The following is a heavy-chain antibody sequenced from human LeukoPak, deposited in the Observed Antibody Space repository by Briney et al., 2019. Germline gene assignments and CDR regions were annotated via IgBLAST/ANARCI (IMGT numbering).Heavy chain of an antibody. CDR2: ISSSSSTI. Sequence: GGSLRLSCAASGFTFSSYSMNWVRQAPGKGLEWVSYISSSSSTIYYADSVKGRFTISRDHAKNSLYLQMNSLRAEDTAVYYCARAWDGSGSYYTLRHSYYFDYWGQGTLVTVSS. J-gene: IGHJ4*02. D-gene: IGHD3-10*01. V-gene: IGHV3-48*01. CDR3: ARAWDGSGSYYTLRHSYYFDY. CDR1: GFTFSSYS.